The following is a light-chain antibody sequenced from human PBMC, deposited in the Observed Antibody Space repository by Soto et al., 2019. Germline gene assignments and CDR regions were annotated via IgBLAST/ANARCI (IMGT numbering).Light chain of an antibody. CDR3: QQYNYWPPGT. CDR1: QNVFSN. Sequence: EIVMTQSPATLSVFPGERATLSCRAGQNVFSNLAWYQKKPGQAPRLLIYGASARATGIPARFSGSGSGTEFTPAIDSLQSEDSAIYYCQQYNYWPPGTFGQGTKVDIK. CDR2: GAS. J-gene: IGKJ1*01. V-gene: IGKV3D-15*01.